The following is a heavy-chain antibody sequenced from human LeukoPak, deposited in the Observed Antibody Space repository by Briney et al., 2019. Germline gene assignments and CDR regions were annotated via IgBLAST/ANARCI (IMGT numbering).Heavy chain of an antibody. CDR2: TSYGNT. J-gene: IGHJ5*02. D-gene: IGHD5-18*01. CDR3: ARDKAHSYGRYFDP. CDR1: GGSISTYY. Sequence: SETLSLTCSVSGGSISTYYWNWIRQTPGKGLEWIGHTSYGNTDYNPSLKSRVTISVDTSKNQTSVTAADTAVYYCARDKAHSYGRYFDPWGQGALVIVFS. V-gene: IGHV4-59*01.